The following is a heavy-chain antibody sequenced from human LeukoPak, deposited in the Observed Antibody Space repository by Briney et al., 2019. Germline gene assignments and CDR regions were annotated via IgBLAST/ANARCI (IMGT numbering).Heavy chain of an antibody. Sequence: ASVKVSCKASGGTFSSYAISWVRQAPGQGLEWMGGIIPIFGTANYAQKFQGRVTITADKSTSTAYMELSSLRSEDTAVYYCARGISIASSNWFDPWGQGTLVTVSS. CDR1: GGTFSSYA. J-gene: IGHJ5*02. CDR3: ARGISIASSNWFDP. CDR2: IIPIFGTA. V-gene: IGHV1-69*06. D-gene: IGHD2-2*01.